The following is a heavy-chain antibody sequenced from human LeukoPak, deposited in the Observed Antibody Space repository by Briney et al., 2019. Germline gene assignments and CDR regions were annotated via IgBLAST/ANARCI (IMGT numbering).Heavy chain of an antibody. D-gene: IGHD3-22*01. V-gene: IGHV4-59*01. J-gene: IGHJ4*02. CDR3: ARRRYYDSSGYNPTYYFDY. CDR1: GDSIMGSY. Sequence: SETLSLTCAVSGDSIMGSYWPWIRQAPGKGLEWIGYIYYSVDTDYNPSLKSRVTISVDMSKKQISLRLTSVTAADTAVYYCARRRYYDSSGYNPTYYFDYWGQGILVTVSS. CDR2: IYYSVDT.